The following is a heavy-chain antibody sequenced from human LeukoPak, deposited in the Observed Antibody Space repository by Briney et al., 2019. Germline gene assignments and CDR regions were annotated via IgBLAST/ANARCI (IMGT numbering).Heavy chain of an antibody. CDR3: ARRQTPDYGDPWGAFDI. Sequence: GESLKISXKGSGYSFSSYWIGWVRQMPGKGLEWMGIIYPGDSDTIYSPSFQGQVTISADKSISTAYLQWSSLKASDTAMYYCARRQTPDYGDPWGAFDIWGQGTMVTVSS. V-gene: IGHV5-51*01. CDR2: IYPGDSDT. D-gene: IGHD4-17*01. J-gene: IGHJ3*02. CDR1: GYSFSSYW.